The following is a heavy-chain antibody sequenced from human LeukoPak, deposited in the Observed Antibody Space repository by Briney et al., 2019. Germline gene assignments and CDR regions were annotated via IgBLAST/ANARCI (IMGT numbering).Heavy chain of an antibody. J-gene: IGHJ3*02. Sequence: SQTLSLTCAVSGGSISSGDYYWSWIRQPPGKGLEWIGYIYYSGSTYYNPSLKSRVTISVDTSKNQFSLKLSSVTAADTAVYYCASSYCSSTSCYSVSAFDIWGQGTMVTVSS. CDR1: GGSISSGDYY. V-gene: IGHV4-30-4*01. D-gene: IGHD2-2*01. CDR3: ASSYCSSTSCYSVSAFDI. CDR2: IYYSGST.